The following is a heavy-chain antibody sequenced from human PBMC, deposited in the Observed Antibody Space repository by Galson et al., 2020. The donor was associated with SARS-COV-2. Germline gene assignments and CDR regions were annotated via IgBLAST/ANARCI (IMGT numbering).Heavy chain of an antibody. CDR2: ISGSGDST. CDR3: AKNKRDLLDAFDI. V-gene: IGHV3-23*01. D-gene: IGHD1-26*01. CDR1: GLTFSFYA. J-gene: IGHJ3*02. Sequence: GGSLRLSCGASGLTFSFYAMSWVRQGPGKGLEWVSAISGSGDSTYYADSVKGRFTISRDNSKNTLFLQMNSLRAEETAVYYCAKNKRDLLDAFDIWGQGTVVTVSS.